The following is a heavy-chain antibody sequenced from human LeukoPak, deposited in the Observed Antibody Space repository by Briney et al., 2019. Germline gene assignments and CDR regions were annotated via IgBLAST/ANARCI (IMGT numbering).Heavy chain of an antibody. CDR1: GFAFNMYG. CDR3: ARDSIGYSYGTGY. Sequence: GGSLRLSCVASGFAFNMYGMHWVRQAPGKGLQWVAFIRYDASNEYYVESVKGRFTISRDNTENTLYLQMNSLRAEDTAVYYCARDSIGYSYGTGYWGQGTLVTVSS. J-gene: IGHJ4*02. CDR2: IRYDASNE. V-gene: IGHV3-30*02. D-gene: IGHD5-18*01.